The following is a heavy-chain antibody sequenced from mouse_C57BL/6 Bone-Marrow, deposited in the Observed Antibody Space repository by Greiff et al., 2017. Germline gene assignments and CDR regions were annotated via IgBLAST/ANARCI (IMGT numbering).Heavy chain of an antibody. CDR2: INPSRRYT. CDR1: GYTFTSYW. Sequence: QVKLQQSGADLAQPGASVKLSCKASGYTFTSYWMHWVKQRPGQGLEWIGYINPSRRYTKDKQKFKDTATLTSDKSYSTAYMQMSSLTYEDSAVYYCAKTLYAMDYCGQGTSVTFSS. J-gene: IGHJ4*01. CDR3: AKTLYAMDY. V-gene: IGHV1-7*01.